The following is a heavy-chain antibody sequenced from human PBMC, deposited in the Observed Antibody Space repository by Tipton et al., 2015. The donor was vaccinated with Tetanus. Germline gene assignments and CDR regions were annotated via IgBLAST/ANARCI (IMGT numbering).Heavy chain of an antibody. CDR1: GGSISDKKYY. V-gene: IGHV4-39*01. Sequence: TLSLTCTVSGGSISDKKYYWGWIRQPPGRGLEWIASIYFEGSTYYSPSLKSRVTTAVDRSQNVFSLNLTSVTAADTAVYYCARHLYGYWFDPWGQGALVTVSS. D-gene: IGHD3-10*01. CDR3: ARHLYGYWFDP. CDR2: IYFEGST. J-gene: IGHJ5*02.